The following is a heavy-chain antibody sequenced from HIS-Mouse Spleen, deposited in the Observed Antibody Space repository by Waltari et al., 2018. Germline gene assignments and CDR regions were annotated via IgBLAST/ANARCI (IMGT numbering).Heavy chain of an antibody. CDR2: INPSSGGT. CDR1: GYTFTGYY. D-gene: IGHD6-13*01. V-gene: IGHV1-2*02. CDR3: ARGDGYSSSWYYFQH. J-gene: IGHJ1*01. Sequence: QVQLVQSGAEVKKPGASVKVSCKASGYTFTGYYMHWVRQAPGQGLEWMGGINPSSGGTNYAQKVQGRVTMTRDTSISTAYMELSRLRSDDTAVYYCARGDGYSSSWYYFQHWGQGTLVTVSS.